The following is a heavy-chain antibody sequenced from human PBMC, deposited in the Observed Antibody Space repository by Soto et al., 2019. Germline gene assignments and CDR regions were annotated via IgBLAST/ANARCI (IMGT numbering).Heavy chain of an antibody. V-gene: IGHV3-23*01. D-gene: IGHD2-21*02. CDR3: AKLLVTQMPYYYYGLDV. Sequence: GSLRLSCGVSGFTFSNYAMSWVRQAPGKGLEWVSAINIGGDTTYYADSVKGRFTMSRDNSKNTLYLQMNSLRAEDTAVYYCAKLLVTQMPYYYYGLDVWGQGT. CDR1: GFTFSNYA. CDR2: INIGGDTT. J-gene: IGHJ6*02.